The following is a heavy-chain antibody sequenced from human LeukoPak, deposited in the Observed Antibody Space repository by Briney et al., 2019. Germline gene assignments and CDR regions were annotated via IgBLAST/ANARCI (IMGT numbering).Heavy chain of an antibody. V-gene: IGHV4-39*01. D-gene: IGHD2-2*01. CDR3: ATSFLGYCSSTSCYAFDP. CDR2: IYYSGGT. J-gene: IGHJ5*02. Sequence: SETLSLTCTVSGGSISSSSYYWGWIRQPPGKGLEWIGRIYYSGGTYYNPSLKSRVTIYVDTSKNQFSLKLSSVTAADTAVYYCATSFLGYCSSTSCYAFDPWGQGTLVTVSS. CDR1: GGSISSSSYY.